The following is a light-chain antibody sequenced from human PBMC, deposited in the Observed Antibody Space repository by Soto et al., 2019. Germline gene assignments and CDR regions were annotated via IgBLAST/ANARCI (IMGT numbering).Light chain of an antibody. CDR3: QLDYYNIRT. CDR2: GAS. Sequence: ENRLKQSPGALSLSKGERATLSCRASQSVSSSYLTWYQQKPGQAPRLXVYGASNRATGIPDRFSGSGSGTDFTLTISSLQPEDFATYYCQLDYYNIRTFGQVGMVDIK. V-gene: IGKV3-20*01. J-gene: IGKJ1*01. CDR1: QSVSSSY.